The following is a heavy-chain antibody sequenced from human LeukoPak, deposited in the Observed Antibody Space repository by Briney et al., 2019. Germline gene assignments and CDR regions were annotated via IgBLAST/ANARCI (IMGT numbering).Heavy chain of an antibody. V-gene: IGHV4-34*01. D-gene: IGHD3-22*01. Sequence: SETLSLTCTVSGGSISHYYWTWIRQPPGKGLEWIGEINHSGSTNYNPSLKSRVTISVDTSKNQFSLKLSSVAAADTAVYYCARGATVITYPYMDVWGKGTTVTVSS. J-gene: IGHJ6*03. CDR3: ARGATVITYPYMDV. CDR2: INHSGST. CDR1: GGSISHYY.